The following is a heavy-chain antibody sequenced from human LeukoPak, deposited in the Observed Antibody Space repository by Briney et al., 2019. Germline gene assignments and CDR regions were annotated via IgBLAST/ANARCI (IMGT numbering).Heavy chain of an antibody. CDR3: AKDLTYDYDGTGYYFDY. CDR2: ISGGGGST. V-gene: IGHV3-23*01. CDR1: GFTFSDSA. Sequence: PGGSLRLSCAACGFTFSDSAMSWVRQAPGKGLELVSGISGGGGSTDYADSMKGRFTISRDNSKNTLYLQLNSLRAEDTAIYYCAKDLTYDYDGTGYYFDYWGQGTLVTVSS. J-gene: IGHJ4*02. D-gene: IGHD3-22*01.